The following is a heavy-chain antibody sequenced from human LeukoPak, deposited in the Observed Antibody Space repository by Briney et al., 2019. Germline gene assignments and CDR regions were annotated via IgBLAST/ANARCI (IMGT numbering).Heavy chain of an antibody. J-gene: IGHJ4*02. CDR2: ISSDGTDI. CDR1: GFTFSSYW. D-gene: IGHD6-13*01. V-gene: IGHV3-74*01. Sequence: GGSLRLSCAASGFTFSSYWMHWVRQAPGKGRVWVSRISSDGTDIRYADSVKGRFTISRDNAKNTVDLQMNTLRAEDTAVYYCARDKSSSLDYWGQGTLVTVSS. CDR3: ARDKSSSLDY.